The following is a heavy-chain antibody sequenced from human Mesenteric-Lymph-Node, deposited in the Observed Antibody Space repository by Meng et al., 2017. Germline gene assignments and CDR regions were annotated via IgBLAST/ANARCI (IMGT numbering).Heavy chain of an antibody. J-gene: IGHJ4*02. V-gene: IGHV3-72*01. Sequence: GESLKISCTASEFTFSTYWMSWFRQAPGKGLEWVARSREKVSYYTTEYAASVKGRFTIFRDDSKNSLYLQMNSLKTDDTAVYYCTRTSRRTRDFDYWGQGMLVTVSS. CDR2: SREKVSYYTT. CDR3: TRTSRRTRDFDY. CDR1: EFTFSTYW. D-gene: IGHD2-2*01.